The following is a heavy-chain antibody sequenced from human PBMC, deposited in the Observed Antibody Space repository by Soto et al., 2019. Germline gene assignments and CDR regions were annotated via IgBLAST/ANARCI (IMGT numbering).Heavy chain of an antibody. Sequence: QVMESGGDLVQPGGSLRLSCAVSGFTFSSYAMSWVRQAPGKGPEWVSAVSPSGTNTYYADSVKGRFTISRDNSKNTRYLQVTSLRAEDTAVYFCAKVGWSPVNAFDIWGQGTVVTVSS. CDR2: VSPSGTNT. J-gene: IGHJ3*02. D-gene: IGHD4-17*01. CDR3: AKVGWSPVNAFDI. V-gene: IGHV3-23*01. CDR1: GFTFSSYA.